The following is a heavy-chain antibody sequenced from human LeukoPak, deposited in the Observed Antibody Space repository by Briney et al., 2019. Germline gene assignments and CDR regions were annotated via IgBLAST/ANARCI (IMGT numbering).Heavy chain of an antibody. D-gene: IGHD4-23*01. CDR2: IYHSGST. Sequence: SSETLSLTCTVSGYSIGSGYYWGWTRQPPGEGLEWIGSIYHSGSTYYNPSLKSRVTISVDTSKNQFSLKLSSVTAADTAVYYCARTVDYGGNPSGFDYWGQGTLVTVSS. V-gene: IGHV4-38-2*02. CDR3: ARTVDYGGNPSGFDY. CDR1: GYSIGSGYY. J-gene: IGHJ4*02.